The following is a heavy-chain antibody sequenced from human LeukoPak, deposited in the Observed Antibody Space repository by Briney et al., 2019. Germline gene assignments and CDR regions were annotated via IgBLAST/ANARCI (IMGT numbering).Heavy chain of an antibody. CDR2: ISGSGGST. CDR3: AKDIVVVVATGGDAFDI. D-gene: IGHD2-15*01. V-gene: IGHV3-23*01. Sequence: GGSLRLSCAASGFTFSSYAMSWVRQAPGKGLEWVSAISGSGGSTYYADSVKGRFTISRDNSKNTLYLQMNSLRAEDTAVYYCAKDIVVVVATGGDAFDIWGQGTMVTVSS. CDR1: GFTFSSYA. J-gene: IGHJ3*02.